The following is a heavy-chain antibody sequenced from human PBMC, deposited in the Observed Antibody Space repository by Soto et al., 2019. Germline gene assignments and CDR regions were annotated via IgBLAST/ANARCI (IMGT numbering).Heavy chain of an antibody. V-gene: IGHV4-39*01. D-gene: IGHD3-3*01. CDR2: IYYSGST. J-gene: IGHJ6*02. CDR1: GGSIRSSSYY. Sequence: SETLSLTCTVSGGSIRSSSYYWGWIRQPPGKGLEWIGSIYYSGSTYYNPSLKSRVTISVDTSKNKFSLKLSSVPAAYTAVYYCAILRFEATIFGVVTKYGRDVWGQGTTVTVSS. CDR3: AILRFEATIFGVVTKYGRDV.